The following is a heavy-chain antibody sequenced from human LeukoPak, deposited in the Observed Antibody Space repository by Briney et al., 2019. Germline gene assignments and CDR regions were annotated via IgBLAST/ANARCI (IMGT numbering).Heavy chain of an antibody. D-gene: IGHD3-22*01. CDR3: ARWSSGYYAFDY. V-gene: IGHV4-31*03. Sequence: SQTLSLTCTVSGGSISSGGYYWSWIRQHPGKGLEWIGYIYYSGSTYYNPSLKSRVTISVDTSKNQFSLKLSSVTAADTAVYYCARWSSGYYAFDYWGQGSLVTVSS. J-gene: IGHJ4*02. CDR1: GGSISSGGYY. CDR2: IYYSGST.